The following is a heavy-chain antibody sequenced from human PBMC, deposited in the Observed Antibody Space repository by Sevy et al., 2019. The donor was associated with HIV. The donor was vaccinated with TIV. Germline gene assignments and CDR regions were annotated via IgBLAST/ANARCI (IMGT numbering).Heavy chain of an antibody. CDR2: INPDGSEK. Sequence: GESLKISCAVPGFIFSGYWMTWVRQAPGKGLEWVANINPDGSEKYYVDSVKGRFTISRDNAENSLFLQMSSLGAADTAFYYCARGRYCSGGGCYIDFWGQGTLVTVSS. D-gene: IGHD2-15*01. CDR3: ARGRYCSGGGCYIDF. CDR1: GFIFSGYW. J-gene: IGHJ4*02. V-gene: IGHV3-7*01.